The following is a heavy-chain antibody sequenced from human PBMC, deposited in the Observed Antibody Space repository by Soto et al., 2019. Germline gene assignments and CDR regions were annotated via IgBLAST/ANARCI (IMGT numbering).Heavy chain of an antibody. J-gene: IGHJ6*02. D-gene: IGHD2-15*01. CDR2: IYYSGST. CDR1: GGSISSYY. V-gene: IGHV4-59*01. CDR3: ARFRGGSNPNYGMDV. Sequence: SETLSLTCTVSGGSISSYYWSWIRQPPGKGLEWIGYIYYSGSTNYNPSLKSRVTISVDTSKNQFSLKLSSVTAADTAVYYCARFRGGSNPNYGMDVWDQGTTVTVSS.